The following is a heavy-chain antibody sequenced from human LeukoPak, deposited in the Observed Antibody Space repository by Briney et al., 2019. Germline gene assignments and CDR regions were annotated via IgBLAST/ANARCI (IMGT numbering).Heavy chain of an antibody. CDR2: FDPEDGET. Sequence: ASVKVSCKASGYTFTGYYMHWVRQAPGKGLEWMGGFDPEDGETIYAQKLQGRVTMTEDTSTDTAYMELSSLRSEDTAVYYCATEGITMVRGVIIIDLDFQHWGQGTLVTVSS. D-gene: IGHD3-10*01. V-gene: IGHV1-24*01. J-gene: IGHJ1*01. CDR1: GYTFTGYY. CDR3: ATEGITMVRGVIIIDLDFQH.